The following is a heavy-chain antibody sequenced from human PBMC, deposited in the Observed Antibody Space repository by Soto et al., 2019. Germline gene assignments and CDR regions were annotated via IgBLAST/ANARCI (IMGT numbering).Heavy chain of an antibody. D-gene: IGHD6-13*01. CDR3: ARDSGYSSTGYGGFDP. Sequence: GGSLRLSCAASGFTSSDYYMSWIRQAPGKGLEWVSYISSSGSTIYYADSVKGRFTISRDNAKNSLYLQMNSLRAEDTAVYYCARDSGYSSTGYGGFDPWGQGTLVTVSS. J-gene: IGHJ5*02. CDR2: ISSSGSTI. V-gene: IGHV3-11*01. CDR1: GFTSSDYY.